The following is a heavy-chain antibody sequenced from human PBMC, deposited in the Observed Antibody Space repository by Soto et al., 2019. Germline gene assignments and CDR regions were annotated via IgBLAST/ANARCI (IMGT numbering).Heavy chain of an antibody. Sequence: GGSLRLSCAASGFTFSTYAMSWVRQAPGKGLEWVSVISGSDTNIYYADSVKGRSTISRDNSKNTLYLHMNSLRAEDTAVYYCVKFDFYTVYSDYWGQGALVTVSS. D-gene: IGHD3-9*01. J-gene: IGHJ4*02. CDR1: GFTFSTYA. CDR2: ISGSDTNI. CDR3: VKFDFYTVYSDY. V-gene: IGHV3-23*01.